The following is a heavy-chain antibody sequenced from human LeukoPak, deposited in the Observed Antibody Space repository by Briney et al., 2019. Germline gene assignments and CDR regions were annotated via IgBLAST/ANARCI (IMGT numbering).Heavy chain of an antibody. Sequence: GEALKISCKVAGYSFTSDCIGLVRPMAGGVVEWVGIIYPGDSGPTYSPSFQRQVTISVDKSINTAYLQWSSLQASDTAMYYCGMSGDRVPLQDDVFDVWGQGTMVTVST. D-gene: IGHD1-26*01. V-gene: IGHV5-51*01. CDR2: IYPGDSGP. J-gene: IGHJ3*01. CDR3: GMSGDRVPLQDDVFDV. CDR1: GYSFTSDC.